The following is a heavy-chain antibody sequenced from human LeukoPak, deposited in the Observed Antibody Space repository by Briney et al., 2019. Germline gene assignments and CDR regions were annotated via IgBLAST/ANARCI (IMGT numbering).Heavy chain of an antibody. CDR3: AREHRYGSGVSRLGAFDI. J-gene: IGHJ3*02. CDR2: INAGNGNT. V-gene: IGHV1-3*01. D-gene: IGHD3-10*01. Sequence: EASVKVSCKASGYTFTSYAMHWVRQAPGQRLEWMGWINAGNGNTKYSQRFQGRVTMTRDTSTSTVYMELSSLRSEDTAVYYCAREHRYGSGVSRLGAFDIWGQGTMVTVSS. CDR1: GYTFTSYA.